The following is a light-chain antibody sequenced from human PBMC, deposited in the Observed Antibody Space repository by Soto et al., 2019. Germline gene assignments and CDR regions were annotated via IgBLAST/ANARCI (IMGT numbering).Light chain of an antibody. V-gene: IGLV2-14*01. CDR2: EVS. J-gene: IGLJ3*02. Sequence: QSALTQPASVSGSPGQSITISCTGTSDDTGGYNDVSWYQQHPGKAPKLLISEVSNRPSGVSNRFSGSKSGNTASLTISGLQAEDEADYYCSSYTSSSNSVYGGGTMRTVL. CDR3: SSYTSSSNSV. CDR1: SDDTGGYND.